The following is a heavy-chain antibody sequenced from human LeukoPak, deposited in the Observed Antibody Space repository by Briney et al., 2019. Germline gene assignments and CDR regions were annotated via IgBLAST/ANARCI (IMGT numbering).Heavy chain of an antibody. Sequence: GGSLRLSCVGSGFIFSNYDMQWVRQGPDKGLEWVAVISYDGGKEYYADSVKGRFTISRDSSKNTLYLQMNSLRAEDTAVYYCARRRDGSGSYSSDYWGQGTLVTVSS. V-gene: IGHV3-30-3*01. CDR1: GFIFSNYD. CDR2: ISYDGGKE. CDR3: ARRRDGSGSYSSDY. D-gene: IGHD3-10*01. J-gene: IGHJ4*02.